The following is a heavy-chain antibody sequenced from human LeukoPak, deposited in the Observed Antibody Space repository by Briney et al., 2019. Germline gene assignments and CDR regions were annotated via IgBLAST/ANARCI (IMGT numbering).Heavy chain of an antibody. CDR2: IYDSGSP. V-gene: IGHV4-39*01. D-gene: IGHD2-21*02. CDR3: ARLAYCGGDCYSS. J-gene: IGHJ5*02. Sequence: SETLSLTCSVSGGSMSSSVYSWGWGWSRQPPGKGLELIGTIYDSGSPSYIPSLKSRVTISVDTSKNQFSLKLTSVTAADTAVFYCARLAYCGGDCYSSWGQGTLVTVSS. CDR1: GGSMSSSVYS.